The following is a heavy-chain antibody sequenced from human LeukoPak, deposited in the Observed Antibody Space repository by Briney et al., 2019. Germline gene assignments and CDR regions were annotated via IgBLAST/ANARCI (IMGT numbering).Heavy chain of an antibody. J-gene: IGHJ4*02. V-gene: IGHV3-23*01. CDR2: ISSGSTI. Sequence: GGSLRLSCAASGFTFDDYAMNWVRQAPGKGLEWVSAISSGSTIYYADSVKGRFTISRDNSKNTVYLQMNSLRAEDTAVYYCAKRYYYDGSRYYYGGTNFDYWGQGTLVTVSS. D-gene: IGHD3-22*01. CDR1: GFTFDDYA. CDR3: AKRYYYDGSRYYYGGTNFDY.